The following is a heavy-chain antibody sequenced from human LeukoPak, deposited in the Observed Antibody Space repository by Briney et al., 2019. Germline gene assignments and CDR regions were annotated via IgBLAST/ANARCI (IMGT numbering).Heavy chain of an antibody. V-gene: IGHV3-23*01. CDR1: GFTFRSYA. J-gene: IGHJ4*02. Sequence: GGSLRLSCAASGFTFRSYAMSWGRQAPGKGLEWVSAISGSGGSTYYADSVKGRFTISRDNSKNTLYLQMNSLRAEDTDVYYCATLYSSSWYRRREFFDYWGQGTLVTVSS. D-gene: IGHD6-13*01. CDR2: ISGSGGST. CDR3: ATLYSSSWYRRREFFDY.